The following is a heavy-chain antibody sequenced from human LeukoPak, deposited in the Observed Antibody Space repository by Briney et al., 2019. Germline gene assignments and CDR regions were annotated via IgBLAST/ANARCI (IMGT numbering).Heavy chain of an antibody. Sequence: ASVKVSCKASGGTFSRNAISWVRQAPGQGLEWMGRIIPMLGIANYAQKFQDRVPITAEKSTSTAYMDLSSLRSEDTAVYYCAREGCSSTNCYAGRNHFDYWGQGTLVTVYS. V-gene: IGHV1-69*04. CDR3: AREGCSSTNCYAGRNHFDY. CDR2: IIPMLGIA. CDR1: GGTFSRNA. D-gene: IGHD2-2*01. J-gene: IGHJ4*02.